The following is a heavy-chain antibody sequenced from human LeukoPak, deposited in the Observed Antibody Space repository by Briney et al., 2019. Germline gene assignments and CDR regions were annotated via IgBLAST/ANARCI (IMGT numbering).Heavy chain of an antibody. CDR1: GGSFSGYY. V-gene: IGHV4-34*01. Sequence: SETLSLTCAVYGGSFSGYYWSWIRQPPGKGLEWIGEINHSGSTNYNPSLKSRVTISVDTSKSQFSLKLSSVTPEDTAVYYCARAGMAANHAFDFWGQGTLVTVSS. CDR3: ARAGMAANHAFDF. D-gene: IGHD5-24*01. CDR2: INHSGST. J-gene: IGHJ4*02.